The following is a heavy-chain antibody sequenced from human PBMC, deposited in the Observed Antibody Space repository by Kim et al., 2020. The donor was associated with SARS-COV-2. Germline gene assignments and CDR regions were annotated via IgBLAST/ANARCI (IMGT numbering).Heavy chain of an antibody. D-gene: IGHD3-10*01. J-gene: IGHJ4*02. CDR1: GFTFNRFS. CDR2: IKRDGNDR. CDR3: ARIFGSGSPFYFDY. V-gene: IGHV3-7*03. Sequence: GGSLRLSCGVSGFTFNRFSMSWVRQAPGKGLEWVAYIKRDGNDRYYADSVKGRFTISRDNAKNSLFLQMNSLRAEDTAVYYCARIFGSGSPFYFDYWGEGALVTVSS.